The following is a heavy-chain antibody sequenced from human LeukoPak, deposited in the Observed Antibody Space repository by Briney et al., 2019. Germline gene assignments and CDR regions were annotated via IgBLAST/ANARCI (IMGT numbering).Heavy chain of an antibody. CDR3: AKSLEMSTIMSAFDY. CDR1: GFTFRTYP. J-gene: IGHJ4*02. CDR2: MSYDGSTT. D-gene: IGHD5-24*01. V-gene: IGHV3-30*04. Sequence: GGSLRLSCAASGFTFRTYPIHWVRQAPGKGLEWVAVMSYDGSTTYYADSVKGRFTFSRDNSENTLFLQMNGLRAEDSAVYYCAKSLEMSTIMSAFDYWGQGTLVTVSS.